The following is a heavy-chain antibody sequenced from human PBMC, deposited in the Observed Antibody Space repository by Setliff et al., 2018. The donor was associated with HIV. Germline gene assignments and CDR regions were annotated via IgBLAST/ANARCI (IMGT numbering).Heavy chain of an antibody. CDR1: GFTFSNYW. D-gene: IGHD3-16*01. V-gene: IGHV3-7*01. Sequence: GSLRLSCAASGFTFSNYWMDWVRQAPGKGLEWVATIKQDGSEIYYADSVKGRFTTSRDNAKNSLYLQMNSLRAEDTAVYYCARDEPTGGIDYWGQGTLVTVSS. CDR2: IKQDGSEI. CDR3: ARDEPTGGIDY. J-gene: IGHJ4*02.